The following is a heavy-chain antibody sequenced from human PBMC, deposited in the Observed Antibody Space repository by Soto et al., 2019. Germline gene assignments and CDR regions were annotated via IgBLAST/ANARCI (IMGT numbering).Heavy chain of an antibody. V-gene: IGHV5-51*01. Sequence: GESLKISCKGSGYSFTSYWIGWVRQMPGKGLGWMGIIYPGDSDTRYSTSYQGQVTNSAAKSISTAYLQWSSLKAWDTAMYYCARHPRDVVVVAATQDYYGMDVWGQGTTVTVSS. D-gene: IGHD2-15*01. CDR1: GYSFTSYW. CDR2: IYPGDSDT. CDR3: ARHPRDVVVVAATQDYYGMDV. J-gene: IGHJ6*02.